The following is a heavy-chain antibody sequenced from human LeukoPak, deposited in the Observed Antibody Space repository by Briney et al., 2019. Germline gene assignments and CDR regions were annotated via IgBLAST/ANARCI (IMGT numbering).Heavy chain of an antibody. CDR1: GGSVSSGYHY. D-gene: IGHD6-25*01. Sequence: SQTLSLTCTVSGGSVSSGYHYWSWIRRPPGKNLEWIGYISYSGSTSYNPSLESRVSISVDTSKNQFSLKLNSVTAADTAIYYCARVTPGYTGGGADYYCMDVWGKGTTVTVSS. J-gene: IGHJ6*03. CDR3: ARVTPGYTGGGADYYCMDV. CDR2: ISYSGST. V-gene: IGHV4-30-4*08.